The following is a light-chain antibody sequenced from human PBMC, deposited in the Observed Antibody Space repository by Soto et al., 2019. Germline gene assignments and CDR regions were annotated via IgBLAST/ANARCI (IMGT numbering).Light chain of an antibody. V-gene: IGKV3-20*01. CDR3: QQYHNTPIT. CDR1: QSVSSNY. Sequence: EIVLTQSPATMSLSPGERATLSCRASQSVSSNYLAWYQQIPGQAPRLLIYGVSSRAAGIPDRFSGSGSGTDFTLTIKRLEPEDFAVYYCQQYHNTPITFGQGTRLEIK. J-gene: IGKJ5*01. CDR2: GVS.